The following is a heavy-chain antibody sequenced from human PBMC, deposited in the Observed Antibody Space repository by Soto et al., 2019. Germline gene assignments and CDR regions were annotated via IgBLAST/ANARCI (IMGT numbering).Heavy chain of an antibody. CDR2: IYYSGST. D-gene: IGHD3-10*02. CDR3: ARGGMFDGMDV. CDR1: GGSISSSSYY. J-gene: IGHJ6*02. V-gene: IGHV4-39*01. Sequence: SETLSLTCTVSGGSISSSSYYWGWLRQPPGKGLEWIGSIYYSGSTYYNPSLKSRVTISVDTAKNQVSLKLSSVTAADTAVYYCARGGMFDGMDVWGQGTTVTVSS.